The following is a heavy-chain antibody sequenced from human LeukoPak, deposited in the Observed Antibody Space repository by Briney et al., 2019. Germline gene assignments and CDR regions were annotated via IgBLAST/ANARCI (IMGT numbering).Heavy chain of an antibody. Sequence: GGSLRLSCAASGFTFSSYWMSWVRQAPGKGLEWVANIKQDGSEKYYVDSVKGRFTISRDNAKNSLYLQMNSLRAEDTALYYCARSGVYYYDSSGYYYMDYWGQGTLVTVSS. J-gene: IGHJ4*02. CDR2: IKQDGSEK. V-gene: IGHV3-7*03. D-gene: IGHD3-22*01. CDR1: GFTFSSYW. CDR3: ARSGVYYYDSSGYYYMDY.